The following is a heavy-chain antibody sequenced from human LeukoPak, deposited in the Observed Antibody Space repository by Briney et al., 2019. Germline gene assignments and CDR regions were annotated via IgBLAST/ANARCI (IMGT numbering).Heavy chain of an antibody. CDR2: IYYSGST. Sequence: SETLSLTCTVSGGSISSYYWSWIRQPPGKGLEWIGYIYYSGSTNYNPSLKSRVTISVDTSKNQFSLKLSSVTAADTAVYYCARAGYSSSWKFDYWGQGTLVTVSS. J-gene: IGHJ4*02. CDR3: ARAGYSSSWKFDY. CDR1: GGSISSYY. V-gene: IGHV4-59*08. D-gene: IGHD6-13*01.